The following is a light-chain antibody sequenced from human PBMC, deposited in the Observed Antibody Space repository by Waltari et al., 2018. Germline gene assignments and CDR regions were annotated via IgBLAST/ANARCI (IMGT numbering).Light chain of an antibody. V-gene: IGKV3-15*01. Sequence: EIVMTQSPATLSVSPGERAILSCRASQIVTTNLAWYQQKPGQAPRLLIYGASTRATDIPARFSGSGSGTEFTLTISSLQSEDFAVYYCHQYNDGPPFNFGPGTKLEIK. CDR3: HQYNDGPPFN. J-gene: IGKJ2*01. CDR1: QIVTTN. CDR2: GAS.